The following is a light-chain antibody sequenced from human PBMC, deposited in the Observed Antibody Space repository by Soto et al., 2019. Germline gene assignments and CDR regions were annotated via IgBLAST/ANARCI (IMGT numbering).Light chain of an antibody. CDR1: QSVSSSY. CDR3: QQYGSSRWT. CDR2: GAS. Sequence: EIVLTQSPGTLSLSPGERATLSCRASQSVSSSYLAWYQQKPGQAPRLLIYGASSRATGIPDRFSGSGSGTDFTLTISRLEPEDFAVYYCQQYGSSRWTCGRGTKVEIK. V-gene: IGKV3-20*01. J-gene: IGKJ1*01.